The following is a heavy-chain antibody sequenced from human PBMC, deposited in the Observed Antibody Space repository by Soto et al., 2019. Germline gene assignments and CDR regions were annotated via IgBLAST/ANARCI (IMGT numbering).Heavy chain of an antibody. V-gene: IGHV1-18*01. D-gene: IGHD5-12*01. CDR2: ISAYNGNT. J-gene: IGHJ4*02. Sequence: ASVKVSCKASGYTFTSYGISWVRQAPGQGLEWMEWISAYNGNTNYAQKLQGRVTMTTDTSTSTAYMELRSLRSDDTAVYYCARAPYSGYDSYLFDYWGQGTLVTDSS. CDR3: ARAPYSGYDSYLFDY. CDR1: GYTFTSYG.